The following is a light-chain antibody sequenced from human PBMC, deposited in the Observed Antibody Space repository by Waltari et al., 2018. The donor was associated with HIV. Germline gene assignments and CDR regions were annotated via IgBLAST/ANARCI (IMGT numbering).Light chain of an antibody. V-gene: IGLV3-25*03. CDR1: VLAKQY. Sequence: YELTQAPSMSVSPGQTAKNTCSGDVLAKQYAYWYQHKPGPAPVLVMSKDTERPSEIPERFSGSSSGTTVTLTISGVQAEDEADYHCQSSDDSRPWIFGGGTKMTVL. CDR2: KDT. J-gene: IGLJ2*01. CDR3: QSSDDSRPWI.